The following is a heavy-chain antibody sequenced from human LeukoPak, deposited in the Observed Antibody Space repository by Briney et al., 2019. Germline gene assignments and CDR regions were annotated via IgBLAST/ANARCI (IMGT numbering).Heavy chain of an antibody. CDR2: IRSKDYYGTT. Sequence: GGSLRLSCTTSGFRFGEYAMTWVRQVPGKGLEWVGYIRSKDYYGTTEYAASVKGRFTISRDDSKSIAYLQMNSLTTEDTAVYYCARGRSAWGYWGKGTLVTVSS. CDR3: ARGRSAWGY. D-gene: IGHD6-19*01. CDR1: GFRFGEYA. J-gene: IGHJ4*02. V-gene: IGHV3-49*04.